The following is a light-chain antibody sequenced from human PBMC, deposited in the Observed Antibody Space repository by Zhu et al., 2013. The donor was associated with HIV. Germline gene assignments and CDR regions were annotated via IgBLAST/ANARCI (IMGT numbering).Light chain of an antibody. J-gene: IGKJ5*01. Sequence: EIVLTQSPATLSLSPEERVTLSCRGSQTVSGRYLAWYQHKTGQAPRLLIYGASRRVTGIPERFSASGSGTDFTLTISRLEAEDFGVYYCQQYATSPSTFGQGTRLEIK. CDR2: GAS. V-gene: IGKV3-20*01. CDR3: QQYATSPST. CDR1: QTVSGRY.